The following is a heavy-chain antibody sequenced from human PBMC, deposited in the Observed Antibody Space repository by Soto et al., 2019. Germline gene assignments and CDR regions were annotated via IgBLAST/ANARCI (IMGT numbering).Heavy chain of an antibody. J-gene: IGHJ4*02. D-gene: IGHD3-10*01. CDR3: ARDDEGGSYCDLGY. Sequence: QVQLVESGGGVVQPGRSLRLSCAASGFTFSNYIMHWVRQAPGTGLDWVAIILHDGNNKYYADSVTGRFTISRDNSKNTLYLQMNSLRTEDTAIYYCARDDEGGSYCDLGYWGQGTLVAVAS. V-gene: IGHV3-30-3*01. CDR2: ILHDGNNK. CDR1: GFTFSNYI.